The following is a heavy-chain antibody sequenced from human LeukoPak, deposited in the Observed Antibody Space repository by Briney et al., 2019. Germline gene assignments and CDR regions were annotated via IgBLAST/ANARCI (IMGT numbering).Heavy chain of an antibody. D-gene: IGHD5-12*01. V-gene: IGHV1-2*06. CDR2: INPNSGGT. Sequence: GASVKVSCKASGYTFTGYYMHWVRQAPGQGLEWMGRINPNSGGTNYAQKFQGRVTMTRDTSISTAYMELSRLRSDDTAVYYCARVTDIVATIYGMDVWGQGTTVTVSS. J-gene: IGHJ6*02. CDR3: ARVTDIVATIYGMDV. CDR1: GYTFTGYY.